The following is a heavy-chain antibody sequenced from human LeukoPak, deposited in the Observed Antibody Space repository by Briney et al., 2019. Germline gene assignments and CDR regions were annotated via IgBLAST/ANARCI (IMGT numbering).Heavy chain of an antibody. J-gene: IGHJ4*02. Sequence: GGSLRLSCAASGFTFSGSTMNWVRQAPGKGLEWVSFISTSSSYIYYADSVKGRFTISRDNSKNTLYLQMNSLRAEDTAVYYCAKESTYCSGGSCSDDYWGQGTLVTVSS. V-gene: IGHV3-21*04. CDR1: GFTFSGST. CDR3: AKESTYCSGGSCSDDY. D-gene: IGHD2-15*01. CDR2: ISTSSSYI.